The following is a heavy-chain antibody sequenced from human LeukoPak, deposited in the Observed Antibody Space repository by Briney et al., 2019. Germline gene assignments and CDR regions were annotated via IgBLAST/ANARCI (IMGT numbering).Heavy chain of an antibody. CDR1: GFTFSSYD. D-gene: IGHD3-10*01. V-gene: IGHV3-30*18. CDR2: ISYDGSNK. J-gene: IGHJ3*02. CDR3: ANKGYGSGSPRPLDI. Sequence: GRSLRLSCAASGFTFSSYDMHWVRQAPGKGLEWVAVISYDGSNKYYADSVKGRFTISRDNSKNTLYLQVNSLRAEDTAVYYCANKGYGSGSPRPLDIWGQGTLVTVSS.